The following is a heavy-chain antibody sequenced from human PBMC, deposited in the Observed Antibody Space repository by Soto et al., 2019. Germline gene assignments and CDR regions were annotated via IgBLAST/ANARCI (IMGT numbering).Heavy chain of an antibody. J-gene: IGHJ6*02. CDR2: IYYSGNT. CDR3: ARDRLMATAGTARHYFGLDV. Sequence: SQTLSLTCTVSGGSIRSGGYYWSWVRQNPRRGLEWIGNIYYSGNTYYNPSLKSRLTISVDTSKNQFSLNLSSVTAADTAVYYCARDRLMATAGTARHYFGLDVWGQGITVTVS. V-gene: IGHV4-31*03. D-gene: IGHD5-18*01. CDR1: GGSIRSGGYY.